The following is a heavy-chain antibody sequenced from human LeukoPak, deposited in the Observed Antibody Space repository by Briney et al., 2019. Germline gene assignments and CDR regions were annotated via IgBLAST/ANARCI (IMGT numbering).Heavy chain of an antibody. CDR1: GFTFSSYA. V-gene: IGHV3-30-3*01. CDR2: ISYDGSNK. CDR3: AREEDSYGYLDY. Sequence: GGSLRLSCAASGFTFSSYAMHWVRQAPGKGLEWVAVISYDGSNKYYADSVKGRFTISRDNSKNTLYLQMNSLRAEDTAVYYCAREEDSYGYLDYWGQGTLVTVSS. J-gene: IGHJ4*02. D-gene: IGHD5-18*01.